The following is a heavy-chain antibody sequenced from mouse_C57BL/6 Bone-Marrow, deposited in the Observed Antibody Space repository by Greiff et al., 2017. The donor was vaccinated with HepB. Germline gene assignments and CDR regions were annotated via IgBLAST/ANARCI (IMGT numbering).Heavy chain of an antibody. CDR3: TGAYYSNYIAY. J-gene: IGHJ3*01. CDR2: IRLKSDNYAT. D-gene: IGHD2-5*01. V-gene: IGHV6-3*01. CDR1: GFTFSNYW. Sequence: EVKLEASGGGLVQPGGSMKLSCVASGFTFSNYWMNWVRQSPEQGLEWVAQIRLKSDNYATHYAESVKGRFTISRDDSISSVYLQMNNLRAEDTGIYYCTGAYYSNYIAYWGQGTLVTVSA.